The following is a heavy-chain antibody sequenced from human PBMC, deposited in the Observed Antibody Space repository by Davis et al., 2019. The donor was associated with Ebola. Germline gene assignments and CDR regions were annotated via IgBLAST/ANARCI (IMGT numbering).Heavy chain of an antibody. D-gene: IGHD2-21*02. CDR1: GFTFSSYS. J-gene: IGHJ4*02. V-gene: IGHV3-23*01. Sequence: GESLKISCAASGFTFSSYSLTWVRQAPGKGLEWVSSISITGGSSYYADSVKGRFTISRDNSKNTLYLQMNSLRAEDTAVYYCAKGDLLGDWGQGTLVTVSS. CDR2: ISITGGSS. CDR3: AKGDLLGD.